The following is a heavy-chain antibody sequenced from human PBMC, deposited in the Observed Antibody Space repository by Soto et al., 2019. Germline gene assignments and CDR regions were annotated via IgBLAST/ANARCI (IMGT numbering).Heavy chain of an antibody. D-gene: IGHD6-6*01. CDR3: ARQVYSSYWFDP. CDR1: GGSFSGYY. Sequence: PSETLSLTCAVYGGSFSGYYWSWIRQPPGKGLEWIGEINHSGSTNYNPSLKSRVTISVDTSKNQFSLKLSSATAADTAVYYCARQVYSSYWFDPWGQGTLVTVSS. CDR2: INHSGST. V-gene: IGHV4-34*01. J-gene: IGHJ5*02.